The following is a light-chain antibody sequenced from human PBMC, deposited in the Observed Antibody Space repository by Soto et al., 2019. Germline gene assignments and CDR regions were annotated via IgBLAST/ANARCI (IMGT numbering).Light chain of an antibody. Sequence: EIVLTQSPGTLSLSPGERATPSGRAIQRVRKTYLAWNKQKPGQAPRLLTYGASSRATGIPDRFSGSGSGTDFTLTISRLEPEDFAVYYCQQYGRSPGLFTFGPGTKVDIK. J-gene: IGKJ3*01. CDR1: QRVRKTY. CDR2: GAS. CDR3: QQYGRSPGLFT. V-gene: IGKV3-20*01.